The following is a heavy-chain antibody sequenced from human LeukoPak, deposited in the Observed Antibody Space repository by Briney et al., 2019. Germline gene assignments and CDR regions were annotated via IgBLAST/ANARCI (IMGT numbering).Heavy chain of an antibody. Sequence: PSETLSLTCTVSGGSISSDSDKWTLSGSPPGRDWSALGTSISVGEPTTTPPSRVDDTSKNQFSLKLSSVTAADTAVYYCARGGYSSSWHHLNYFDYWGQGTLVTVSS. CDR2: SISVGEP. CDR3: ARGGYSSSWHHLNYFDY. V-gene: IGHV4-61*09. CDR1: GGSISSDSDK. J-gene: IGHJ4*02. D-gene: IGHD6-13*01.